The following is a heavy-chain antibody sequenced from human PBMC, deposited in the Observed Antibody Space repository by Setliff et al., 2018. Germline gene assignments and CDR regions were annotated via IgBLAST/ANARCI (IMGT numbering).Heavy chain of an antibody. D-gene: IGHD6-6*01. CDR3: ARDFPPLYSSSFSDAFDI. V-gene: IGHV1-2*06. Sequence: ASVKVSCKASGYTFTSYYMHWVRQAPGQGLEWMGRINPNSGGTNYAQKLQGRVTMTTDTSTSTAYMELRSLRSDDTAVYYCARDFPPLYSSSFSDAFDIWGQGTMVTVSS. CDR1: GYTFTSYY. J-gene: IGHJ3*02. CDR2: INPNSGGT.